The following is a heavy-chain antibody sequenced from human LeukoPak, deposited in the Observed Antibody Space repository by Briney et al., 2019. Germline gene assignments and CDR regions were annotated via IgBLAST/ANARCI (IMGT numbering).Heavy chain of an antibody. J-gene: IGHJ4*02. CDR2: IWYDGSNK. V-gene: IGHV3-33*01. Sequence: PGGSLRLSCAASGFTFRSHGMHWVRQAPGKGLEWVAFIWYDGSNKYYTDSVKGRFTISRDNSKNTLYLQMNNLRAEDTAVYYCAGDRATSYFDYWGQGALVTISS. CDR1: GFTFRSHG. CDR3: AGDRATSYFDY. D-gene: IGHD1-26*01.